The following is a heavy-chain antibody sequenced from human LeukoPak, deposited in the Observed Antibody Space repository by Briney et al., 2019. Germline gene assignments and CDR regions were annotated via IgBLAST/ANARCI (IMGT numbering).Heavy chain of an antibody. Sequence: GGSLRLSCAASGFTFSSYSMNWVRQAPGKGLEWVSYISSSSTIYYADSVKGRFTISRDNAKNSLYLQMKSLRAEDTTVYYCARDMGYSGSWPGYFDYWGQGVLVTVSS. D-gene: IGHD1-26*01. J-gene: IGHJ4*02. CDR2: ISSSSTI. CDR3: ARDMGYSGSWPGYFDY. CDR1: GFTFSSYS. V-gene: IGHV3-48*04.